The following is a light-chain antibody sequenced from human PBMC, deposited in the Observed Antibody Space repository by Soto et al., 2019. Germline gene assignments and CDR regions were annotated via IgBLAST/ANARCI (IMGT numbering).Light chain of an antibody. CDR1: QSISSN. J-gene: IGKJ1*01. CDR2: GAS. CDR3: QQYNNCPPWT. V-gene: IGKV3-15*01. Sequence: DIVMTQSPATLSVSPGERATLSCRASQSISSNLAWYQQKPGQAPRLLIYGASTRATGIPARFSGSGSGTEFTLTISSLQSEDFAVYYCQQYNNCPPWTFGQGTKVEIK.